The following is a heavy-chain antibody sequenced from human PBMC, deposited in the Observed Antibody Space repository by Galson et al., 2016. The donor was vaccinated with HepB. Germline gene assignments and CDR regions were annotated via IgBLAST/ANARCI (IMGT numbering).Heavy chain of an antibody. J-gene: IGHJ3*01. CDR3: ARDHGSGWLNAFNV. V-gene: IGHV1-69*13. D-gene: IGHD6-19*01. CDR2: ILPFLDTA. CDR1: GGTFSNYG. Sequence: SVKVSCKASGGTFSNYGINWVRQAPGQGLEWMGGILPFLDTADYAQKFQGRVTITEDESTSTASMELSSLRSDDTAVYYCARDHGSGWLNAFNVWGQGTLVTVSS.